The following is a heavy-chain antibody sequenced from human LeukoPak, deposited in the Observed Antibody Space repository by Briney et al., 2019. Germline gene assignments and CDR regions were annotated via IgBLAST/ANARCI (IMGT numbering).Heavy chain of an antibody. CDR1: GFTFDDYA. Sequence: GGSLRLSCAASGFTFDDYAMHWVRQAPGKGLEWVSGISWNSGSIGYADSVKGRFTISRDNAKNSLYLQMNSLRAEDTALYYXAKXGITVTTPEFDYWGQGTLVTVSS. CDR2: ISWNSGSI. CDR3: AKXGITVTTPEFDY. V-gene: IGHV3-9*01. J-gene: IGHJ4*02. D-gene: IGHD4-17*01.